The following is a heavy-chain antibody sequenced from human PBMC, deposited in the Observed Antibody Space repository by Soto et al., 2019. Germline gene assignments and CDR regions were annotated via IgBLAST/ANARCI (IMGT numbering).Heavy chain of an antibody. CDR3: TRDEECKYPELGFDY. V-gene: IGHV3-49*04. J-gene: IGHJ4*02. CDR2: IRSKAYGGTT. D-gene: IGHD3-16*01. Sequence: QPGGSLRLSCTASGFTFGDYAMSWVRQAPGKGLEWVGFIRSKAYGGTTEYAASVKGRFTISRDDSKSIAYLQMNSLKTEDTAVYYCTRDEECKYPELGFDYWGQGTLVTVSS. CDR1: GFTFGDYA.